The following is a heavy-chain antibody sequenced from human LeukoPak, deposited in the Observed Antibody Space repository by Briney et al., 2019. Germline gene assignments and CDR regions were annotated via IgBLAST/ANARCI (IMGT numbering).Heavy chain of an antibody. CDR1: GFTFSSYW. CDR3: ARDPKLLLWFGESYDY. V-gene: IGHV3-7*01. D-gene: IGHD3-10*01. Sequence: GGSLRLSCAASGFTFSSYWMSWVRQAPGKGLEWVANIKQDGSEKYYVDSVKGRFTISRDNAKNSLYLQMNSLRAEDTAVYYCARDPKLLLWFGESYDYWGQGTLVTVSS. J-gene: IGHJ4*02. CDR2: IKQDGSEK.